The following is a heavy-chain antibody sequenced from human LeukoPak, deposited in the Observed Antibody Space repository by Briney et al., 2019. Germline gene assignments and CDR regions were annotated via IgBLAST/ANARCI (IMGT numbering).Heavy chain of an antibody. V-gene: IGHV3-21*01. CDR3: ARPKAKGGDDAFDI. CDR1: GFTLSSYS. Sequence: PGGSLRLSCAASGFTLSSYSMNWVRQAPGKGLEWVSSISSSSSYIYYADSVKGRFTISRDNAKNSLYLQMNSLRAEDTAVYYCARPKAKGGDDAFDIWGQGTMVTVSS. CDR2: ISSSSSYI. J-gene: IGHJ3*02. D-gene: IGHD3-16*01.